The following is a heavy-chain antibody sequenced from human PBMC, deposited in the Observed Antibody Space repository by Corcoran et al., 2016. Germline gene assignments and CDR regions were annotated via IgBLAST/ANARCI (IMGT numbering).Heavy chain of an antibody. Sequence: EVQLVESGGGLVKPGGSLRLSCAASGFTFSNAWMSWVRQAPGKGLEWVGRIKSKTDGGTTDYAAPVKGRFTISREDSKNTLYLQMNSLKTEDTAVYYGTTDPSDMVVVPADYYYYYGMDVWGQGTTVTVSS. CDR1: GFTFSNAW. J-gene: IGHJ6*02. CDR3: TTDPSDMVVVPADYYYYYGMDV. CDR2: IKSKTDGGTT. D-gene: IGHD2-2*01. V-gene: IGHV3-15*01.